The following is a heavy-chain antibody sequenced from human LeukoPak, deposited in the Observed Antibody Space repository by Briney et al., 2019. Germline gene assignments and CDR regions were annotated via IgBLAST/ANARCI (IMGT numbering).Heavy chain of an antibody. J-gene: IGHJ3*02. CDR2: ISGDGRST. CDR1: EFTYSAYA. V-gene: IGHV3-23*01. CDR3: ARRYGGWGAFDI. Sequence: GGSLRLSCAASEFTYSAYAMSWVRQAPGKGLEWVSPISGDGRSTFYADSVKGRFTISRDDSKTTLFLQMNRLRAEDTAVYFCARRYGGWGAFDIWGQGTVVTVSS. D-gene: IGHD4-23*01.